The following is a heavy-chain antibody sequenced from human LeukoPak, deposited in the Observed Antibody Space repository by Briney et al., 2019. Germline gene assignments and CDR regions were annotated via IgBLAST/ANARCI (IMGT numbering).Heavy chain of an antibody. D-gene: IGHD4-17*01. CDR1: GFTFSSYW. CDR3: AKMMTVTTALDY. CDR2: INSDGSST. J-gene: IGHJ4*02. Sequence: GGSLRLSCVASGFTFSSYWMHWVRQAPGKGLVWVSRINSDGSSTSYADSVKGRFTISRDNSKNTLYLQMNSLRAEDTAVYYCAKMMTVTTALDYWGQGTLVTVSS. V-gene: IGHV3-74*01.